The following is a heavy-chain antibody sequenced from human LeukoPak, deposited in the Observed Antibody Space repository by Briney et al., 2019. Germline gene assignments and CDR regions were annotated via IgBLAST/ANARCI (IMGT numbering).Heavy chain of an antibody. V-gene: IGHV3-21*01. D-gene: IGHD6-13*01. CDR3: ARNSSSWYYFDY. CDR2: ISSSSSYI. CDR1: GFTFSSYS. J-gene: IGHJ4*02. Sequence: GGSLRLSCAASGFTFSSYSMNWVRQAPGKGLEWVSSISSSSSYIYYADSVKGRFTISRDNAKNSLCLQMNSLRAEDTAVYYCARNSSSWYYFDYWGQGTLVTVSS.